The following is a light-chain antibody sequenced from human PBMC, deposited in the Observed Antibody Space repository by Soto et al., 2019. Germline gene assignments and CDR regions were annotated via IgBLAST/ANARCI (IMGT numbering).Light chain of an antibody. CDR3: QQYNNWPRT. Sequence: ILMTQSPATVSVSPGERATLSCSASQSVSSGLAWYRQKPGQAPRLLIYGASTRATGIPARFSGSGSGTEFTLTISSLQSEDFAVYYCQQYNNWPRTFGQGTKVHIK. CDR1: QSVSSG. CDR2: GAS. V-gene: IGKV3-15*01. J-gene: IGKJ1*01.